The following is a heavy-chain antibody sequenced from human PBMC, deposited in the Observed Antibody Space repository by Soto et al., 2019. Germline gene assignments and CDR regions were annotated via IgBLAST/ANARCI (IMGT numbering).Heavy chain of an antibody. Sequence: GGSLRLSCAASGFTFSSYAMSWVRQAPGKGLEWVSAISGSGGSTYYADSVKGRFTISRDNSKNTLYLQMNSLRAEDTAVYYCAKVGEWLPTLGYFDYWGQGTLVTVSS. D-gene: IGHD6-19*01. CDR1: GFTFSSYA. J-gene: IGHJ4*02. CDR3: AKVGEWLPTLGYFDY. V-gene: IGHV3-23*01. CDR2: ISGSGGST.